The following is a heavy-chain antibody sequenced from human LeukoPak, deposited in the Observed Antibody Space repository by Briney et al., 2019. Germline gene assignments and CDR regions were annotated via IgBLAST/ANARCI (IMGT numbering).Heavy chain of an antibody. CDR3: VRDRGTYRPIDY. CDR1: GFTFSSYA. CDR2: ISYDGSNK. D-gene: IGHD1-26*01. J-gene: IGHJ4*02. Sequence: GRSLRLSCAASGFTFSSYAMHWVRQAPGKGLEWVAVISYDGSNKYYADSVKGRFTISRDNAQNSLYLQMNSLRAEDTAIYYCVRDRGTYRPIDYWGQGTLVTVSS. V-gene: IGHV3-30-3*01.